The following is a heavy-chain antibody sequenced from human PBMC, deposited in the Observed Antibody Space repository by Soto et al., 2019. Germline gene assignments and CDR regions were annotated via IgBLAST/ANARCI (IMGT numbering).Heavy chain of an antibody. D-gene: IGHD4-17*01. V-gene: IGHV4-4*02. CDR2: IYHSGST. J-gene: IGHJ4*02. CDR1: GDSISSGNW. Sequence: QVQLQESGPGLVKPSGTLSLTCSVSGDSISSGNWWTWVRQPPGKWLEWIGEIYHSGSTNYSPSLKSRVTISVYKSKNQFSLKLNSVTAADTAVYYCAREPNYGGNAGYFDYWGQGTLVTVSP. CDR3: AREPNYGGNAGYFDY.